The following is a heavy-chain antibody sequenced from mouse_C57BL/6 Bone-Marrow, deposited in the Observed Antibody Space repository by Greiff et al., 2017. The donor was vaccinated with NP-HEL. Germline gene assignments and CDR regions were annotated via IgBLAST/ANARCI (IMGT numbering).Heavy chain of an antibody. J-gene: IGHJ1*03. D-gene: IGHD1-1*01. V-gene: IGHV1-7*01. Sequence: QVQLKESGAELAKPGASVKLSCKASGYTFTSYWMHWVKQRPGQGLEWIGYINPSSGYTKYNQKFKDKATLTADKSSSTAYMQLSSLTYEDSAVYYCAREATVVDWYFDVWGTGTTVTVSS. CDR3: AREATVVDWYFDV. CDR1: GYTFTSYW. CDR2: INPSSGYT.